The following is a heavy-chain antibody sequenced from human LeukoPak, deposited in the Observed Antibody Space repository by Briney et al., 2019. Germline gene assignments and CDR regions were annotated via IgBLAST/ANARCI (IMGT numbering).Heavy chain of an antibody. D-gene: IGHD4-11*01. CDR1: GYTFSDYY. CDR3: ARQGYSNLKVFDN. V-gene: IGHV1-46*01. CDR2: INPNSGGT. Sequence: VASVKVSCRASGYTFSDYYIHWVRQAPGHGLEWMAIINPNSGGTNYAQKFQGRLSMTIDMSTKTVYMELSSLTSEDTAIYYCARQGYSNLKVFDNWGQGTLVTVSS. J-gene: IGHJ4*02.